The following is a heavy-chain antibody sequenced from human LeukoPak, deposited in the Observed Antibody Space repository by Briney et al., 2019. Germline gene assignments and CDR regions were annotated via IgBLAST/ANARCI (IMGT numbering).Heavy chain of an antibody. D-gene: IGHD4-17*01. Sequence: SETLSLTCTVSGGSISSGGYSWSWIRQPPGKGLEWIGNIYYSGSTYYNPSLKSRVTISVDTSKNQFSLKLSSVTAADTAVYYCARLAKTSDGDYEFWFDPWGQGTLVTVSS. V-gene: IGHV4-30-4*07. CDR2: IYYSGST. CDR3: ARLAKTSDGDYEFWFDP. J-gene: IGHJ5*02. CDR1: GGSISSGGYS.